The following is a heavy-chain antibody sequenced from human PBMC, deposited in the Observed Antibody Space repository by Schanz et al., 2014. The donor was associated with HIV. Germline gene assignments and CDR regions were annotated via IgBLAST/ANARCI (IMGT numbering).Heavy chain of an antibody. V-gene: IGHV3-21*01. CDR1: GFTFSSYS. CDR2: ISSSSSDK. D-gene: IGHD6-13*01. Sequence: VQLVESGGGVVQPGRSLRLSCAASGFTFSSYSMHWLRQAPGRGLEWVSSISSSSSDKYYADSVKGRFTISRDNSKNMLYLQMNSLRVEDTAVYYCARETSGFSTSWPPRYHYYGMDVWGQGTTVTVSS. CDR3: ARETSGFSTSWPPRYHYYGMDV. J-gene: IGHJ6*02.